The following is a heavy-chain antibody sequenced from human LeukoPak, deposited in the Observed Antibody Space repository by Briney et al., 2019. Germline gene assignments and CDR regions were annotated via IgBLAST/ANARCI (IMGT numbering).Heavy chain of an antibody. CDR3: ARGPLSTSSWYYYYYGMDV. CDR2: ISAYNGNT. J-gene: IGHJ6*02. Sequence: ASVKVSCKASGYTFTSYGISWVRQAPGQGLEWMGWISAYNGNTNYAQKLQGRVTMTTDTSTSTAYMELSSLRSEDTAVYYCARGPLSTSSWYYYYYGMDVWGQGTTVTVSS. D-gene: IGHD6-13*01. V-gene: IGHV1-18*01. CDR1: GYTFTSYG.